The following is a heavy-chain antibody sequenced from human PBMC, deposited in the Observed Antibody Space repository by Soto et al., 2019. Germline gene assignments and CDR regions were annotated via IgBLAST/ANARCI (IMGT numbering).Heavy chain of an antibody. V-gene: IGHV3-74*01. Sequence: DVQLVESGGGLIQPGGSLRLSCAASGLPFSSFWMHWVRQAPGEGLVWVARISRDGTTTTYADAVKGRFSISRDNAKNTQFLLMTNVTTDDTAVYYCVRGVGASSGAFDVWGQGTMVTVSS. CDR2: ISRDGTTT. CDR1: GLPFSSFW. D-gene: IGHD1-26*01. J-gene: IGHJ3*01. CDR3: VRGVGASSGAFDV.